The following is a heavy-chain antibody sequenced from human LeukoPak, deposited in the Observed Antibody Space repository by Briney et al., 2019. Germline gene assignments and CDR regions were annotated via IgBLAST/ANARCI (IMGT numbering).Heavy chain of an antibody. D-gene: IGHD6-13*01. CDR2: ITSSSSYT. V-gene: IGHV3-11*06. Sequence: PGGSLRLSCAASGFTFSDYYMSWIRQAPGKGLEWISYITSSSSYTNYADSVKGRFTISRDNAKNSLYLQMNGLRAEDTAVYYCAGAVGGSSSYYYFDYWGQGTLVTVSS. CDR1: GFTFSDYY. J-gene: IGHJ4*02. CDR3: AGAVGGSSSYYYFDY.